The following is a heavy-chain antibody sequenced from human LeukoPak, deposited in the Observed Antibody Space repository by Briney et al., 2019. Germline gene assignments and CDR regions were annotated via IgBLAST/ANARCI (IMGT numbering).Heavy chain of an antibody. CDR2: INSDGSST. V-gene: IGHV3-74*01. J-gene: IGHJ3*02. Sequence: PSGGSLRLSCAASRFSFNNYWMHWVRQAPGKGLVWVSRINSDGSSTNYADSVKGRFTISRDNAKNTLYLQMNSLRAEDTAVYYCAKVVGPRDTTDAFDIWGQGTMVTVSS. CDR1: RFSFNNYW. D-gene: IGHD1-26*01. CDR3: AKVVGPRDTTDAFDI.